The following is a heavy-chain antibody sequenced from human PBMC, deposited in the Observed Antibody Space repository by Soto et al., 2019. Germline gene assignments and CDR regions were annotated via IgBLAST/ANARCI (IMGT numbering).Heavy chain of an antibody. Sequence: GASVKVSCKASGYTLTSYAMHWVRQAPGQRLEWIGWINAGNGNTKYSQKFQGRVTITRDTSASTAYMELSSLRSEDTAVYYCARSIVVVTALGYWGQGTLVTVSS. CDR3: ARSIVVVTALGY. J-gene: IGHJ4*02. D-gene: IGHD2-21*02. CDR1: GYTLTSYA. V-gene: IGHV1-3*01. CDR2: INAGNGNT.